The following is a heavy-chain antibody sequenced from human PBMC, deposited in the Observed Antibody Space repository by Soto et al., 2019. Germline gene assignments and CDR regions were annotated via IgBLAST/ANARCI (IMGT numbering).Heavy chain of an antibody. D-gene: IGHD3-3*02. J-gene: IGHJ3*02. Sequence: SEPLSPTFHLSGCPIRNSPWWSWVRQPPGKGLEWIGEIYHSGSTNYNPSLKSRVTISVDKSKNQFSLKLSPVTAADTAVYYCARVLGNDAFDIWGQGTMVT. CDR1: GCPIRNSPW. V-gene: IGHV4-4*02. CDR3: ARVLGNDAFDI. CDR2: IYHSGST.